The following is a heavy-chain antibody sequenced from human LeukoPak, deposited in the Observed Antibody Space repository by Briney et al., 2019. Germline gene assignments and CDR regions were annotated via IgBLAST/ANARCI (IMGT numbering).Heavy chain of an antibody. D-gene: IGHD3-10*01. V-gene: IGHV3-23*01. CDR1: GFTFSNCA. Sequence: PGGSLRLSCAASGFTFSNCAMGWVRQAPGKGLEWVSAISGSGGSTFYTDSVKGRFTISRDNSKNTLYLQMNSLRAEDTAVYYCAKDLKGYYGSGSYPHWGQGTLVTVSS. J-gene: IGHJ4*02. CDR3: AKDLKGYYGSGSYPH. CDR2: ISGSGGST.